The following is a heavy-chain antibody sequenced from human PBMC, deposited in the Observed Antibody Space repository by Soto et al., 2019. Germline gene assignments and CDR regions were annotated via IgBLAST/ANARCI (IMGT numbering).Heavy chain of an antibody. Sequence: QVQLQESGPRLVKPSQTLSLTCTVSGGSIISGDYYWTWIRQPPGKGLEWIGYIYYTGSTYYHPSLKSRVTMSVDTSKNQFSLKLTSVTAADTAVYYCARDDFSDYRHFHYWGQGTLVTVSS. D-gene: IGHD4-17*01. CDR3: ARDDFSDYRHFHY. J-gene: IGHJ4*02. CDR1: GGSIISGDYY. V-gene: IGHV4-30-4*01. CDR2: IYYTGST.